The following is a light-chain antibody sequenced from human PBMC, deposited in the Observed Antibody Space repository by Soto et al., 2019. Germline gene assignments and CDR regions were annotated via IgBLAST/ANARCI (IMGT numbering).Light chain of an antibody. Sequence: QSVLTQPPSASGTPGQRVTISCSGSSSNIGSTPVNWYQHLPGTAPKLLIYSNNQRPSGVPDRFSGSKSGTSASLAINGLQSADEADYYCAAWDDSLNGVLFGGGTKLTVL. CDR2: SNN. CDR1: SSNIGSTP. V-gene: IGLV1-44*01. J-gene: IGLJ2*01. CDR3: AAWDDSLNGVL.